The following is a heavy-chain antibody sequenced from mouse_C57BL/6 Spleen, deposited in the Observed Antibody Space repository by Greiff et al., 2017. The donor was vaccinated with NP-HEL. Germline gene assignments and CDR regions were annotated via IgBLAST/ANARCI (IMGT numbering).Heavy chain of an antibody. J-gene: IGHJ2*01. V-gene: IGHV1-50*01. CDR2: IDPSDSYT. D-gene: IGHD1-1*01. CDR3: ARRDYGSSYGY. CDR1: GYTFTSYW. Sequence: VQLQQPGAELVKPGASVKLSCKASGYTFTSYWMQWVKQRPGQGLEWIGEIDPSDSYTNYHQKFKGKATLTVDTSSSTAYMQLSSLTSEDSAVYYCARRDYGSSYGYWGQGTTLTVSS.